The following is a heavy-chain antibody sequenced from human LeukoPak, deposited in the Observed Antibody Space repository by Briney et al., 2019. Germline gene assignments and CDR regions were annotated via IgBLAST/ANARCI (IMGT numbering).Heavy chain of an antibody. V-gene: IGHV3-33*01. CDR1: GFTFSSNG. D-gene: IGHD2-15*01. J-gene: IGHJ4*02. Sequence: GGSLRLSCAASGFTFSSNGMHWVRQAPGKGLEWVAVIWYDGSNKYYADSVKGQFTISRDNSKNTLYLQMNSLRAEDTAVYYCARDFWYCSGGSCPTLDYWGQGTLVTVSS. CDR2: IWYDGSNK. CDR3: ARDFWYCSGGSCPTLDY.